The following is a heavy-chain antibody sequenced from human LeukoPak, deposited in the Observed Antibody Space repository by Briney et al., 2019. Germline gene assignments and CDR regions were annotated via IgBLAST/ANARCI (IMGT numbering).Heavy chain of an antibody. J-gene: IGHJ4*02. V-gene: IGHV4-59*13. Sequence: PSETLSFTCTVAGVSISTDNWTRDRQAPGQELEWVGYILYSGSTSYNPSLKSRATISVDTSNNQFSLQLTSGTSANTVEYYGGRYAGATAYWGQGTLVTGSS. CDR1: GVSISTDN. CDR2: ILYSGST. D-gene: IGHD2-2*01. CDR3: GRYAGATAY.